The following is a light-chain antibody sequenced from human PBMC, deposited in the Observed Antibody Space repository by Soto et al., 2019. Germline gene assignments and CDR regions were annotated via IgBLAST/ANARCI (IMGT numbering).Light chain of an antibody. V-gene: IGKV1-39*01. J-gene: IGKJ4*01. Sequence: DIQMSQSRSSLSASIGDRITITCRASQSISTYLNWYQQKPGKAPRLLIYGASTLQNGVPSRFSGSGSATDYTLTISSLQPEDFATYYCQQSFITPPLTFGGGTTVEMK. CDR1: QSISTY. CDR3: QQSFITPPLT. CDR2: GAS.